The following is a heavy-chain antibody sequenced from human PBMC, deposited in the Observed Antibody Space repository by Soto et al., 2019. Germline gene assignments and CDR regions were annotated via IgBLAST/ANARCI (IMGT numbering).Heavy chain of an antibody. Sequence: PSETLSLTCTVSGGSISSHYWSWIRQPPGKGLEWIGYIYYSGSTNYNPSLKSRVTISVDTSKNQFSLKLSSVTAADTAVYYCARVRVAGPLYYFDYWGQGTLVTVSS. CDR2: IYYSGST. CDR1: GGSISSHY. CDR3: ARVRVAGPLYYFDY. V-gene: IGHV4-59*11. D-gene: IGHD6-19*01. J-gene: IGHJ4*02.